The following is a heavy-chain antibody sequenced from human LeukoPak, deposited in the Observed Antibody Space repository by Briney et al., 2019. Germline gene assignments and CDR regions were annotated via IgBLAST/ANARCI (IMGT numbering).Heavy chain of an antibody. J-gene: IGHJ4*02. D-gene: IGHD3-9*01. CDR2: IIPILGIA. Sequence: SVKVSCKASGGTFSSYAISWVRQAPGQGLEWMGRIIPILGIANYAQKFQGRVTITADKSTSTAYMELSSLRSEDTAVYYCARGPDWYTYYFDYWGQGTLVTVSS. CDR3: ARGPDWYTYYFDY. CDR1: GGTFSSYA. V-gene: IGHV1-69*04.